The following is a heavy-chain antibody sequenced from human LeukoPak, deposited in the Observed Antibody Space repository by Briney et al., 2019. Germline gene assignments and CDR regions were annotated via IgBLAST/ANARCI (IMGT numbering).Heavy chain of an antibody. D-gene: IGHD2-15*01. V-gene: IGHV1-46*01. CDR1: GYAFTRYY. CDR2: INLSGGST. J-gene: IGHJ4*02. CDR3: AKGYCSGGTCYSYDY. Sequence: GASVKVSCKPSGYAFTRYYMHWVRQAPGQGLEWMGIINLSGGSTSYAQKFQGRVTMTGGRSTSTVYMELNSLRSEDTAVDYCAKGYCSGGTCYSYDYWSQGTLVTVSS.